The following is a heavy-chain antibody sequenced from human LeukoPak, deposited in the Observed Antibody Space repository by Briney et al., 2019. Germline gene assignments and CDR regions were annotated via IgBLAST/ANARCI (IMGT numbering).Heavy chain of an antibody. CDR3: ARGPDELNWFDP. CDR2: IIPIFGTA. CDR1: GGTFSSYA. D-gene: IGHD1-1*01. V-gene: IGHV1-69*05. Sequence: SVKVSCKASGGTFSSYAISWARQAPGQGLEWMGGIIPIFGTANYAQKFQGRVTITTDESTSTAYMELSSLRSEDTAVYYCARGPDELNWFDPWGQGTLVTVSS. J-gene: IGHJ5*02.